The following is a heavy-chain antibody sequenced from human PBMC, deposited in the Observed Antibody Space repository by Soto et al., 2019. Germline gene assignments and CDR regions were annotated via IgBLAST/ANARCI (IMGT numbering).Heavy chain of an antibody. D-gene: IGHD3-22*01. Sequence: GESLKISCKGSGYSFAGYWITWVRQKPGKGLEWMGRIDPSDSQTYYSPSFRGHITISVTKSITTVFLQWSSLRASDTAMYYCARQIYDSDTGPNFQYYFDSWGQGTPVTVSS. CDR2: IDPSDSQT. CDR1: GYSFAGYW. V-gene: IGHV5-10-1*01. J-gene: IGHJ4*02. CDR3: ARQIYDSDTGPNFQYYFDS.